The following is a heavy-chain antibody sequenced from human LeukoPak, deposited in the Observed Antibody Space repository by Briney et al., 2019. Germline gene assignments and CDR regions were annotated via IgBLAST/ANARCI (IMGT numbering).Heavy chain of an antibody. D-gene: IGHD1-26*01. J-gene: IGHJ2*01. Sequence: SETLSLTCTVSGGPISSSFWSWIRQPPGKGLEWIGHIYYSGSTTYNPSLKSRLTISVDTSKNQFSLTLSSVTAADTAVYSCARRGANSGSYSHFDLSGRGTLVTVSA. CDR1: GGPISSSF. V-gene: IGHV4-59*01. CDR3: ARRGANSGSYSHFDL. CDR2: IYYSGST.